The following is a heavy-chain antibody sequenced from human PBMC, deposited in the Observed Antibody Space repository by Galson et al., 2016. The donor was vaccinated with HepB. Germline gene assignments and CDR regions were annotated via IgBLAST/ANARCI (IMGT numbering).Heavy chain of an antibody. J-gene: IGHJ5*02. Sequence: LVKPTQTLTLTCSVSGFSLNSRGVGVAWVRQPPGKALEWLALIYWDDDRHYSPSLKRRLTITKATSKNQVVLTMTNIDPVDTATYFCARTLGYYGDYAPLYAWGQGTLVTVSS. V-gene: IGHV2-5*02. CDR1: GFSLNSRGVG. CDR2: IYWDDDR. D-gene: IGHD4-17*01. CDR3: ARTLGYYGDYAPLYA.